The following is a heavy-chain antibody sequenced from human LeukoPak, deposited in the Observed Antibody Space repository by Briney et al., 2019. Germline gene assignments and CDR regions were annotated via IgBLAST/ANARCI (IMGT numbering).Heavy chain of an antibody. CDR1: GGSISSSSYY. V-gene: IGHV4-39*07. J-gene: IGHJ4*02. CDR2: IYYSGST. Sequence: PSETLSLTCTVSGGSISSSSYYWGWIRQPPGKGLEWIGSIYYSGSTYYNPSLKSRVTISVDTSKNQFSLKLSSVTAADTAVYYCAREEQEWGRLYDFDYWGQGTLVTVSS. CDR3: AREEQEWGRLYDFDY. D-gene: IGHD3-16*01.